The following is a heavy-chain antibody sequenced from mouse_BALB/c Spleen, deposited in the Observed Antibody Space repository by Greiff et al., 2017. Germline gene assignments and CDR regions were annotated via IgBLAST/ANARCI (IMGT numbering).Heavy chain of an antibody. D-gene: IGHD1-1*01. CDR2: INPSTGYT. CDR3: ARSYYGSRGNFDY. V-gene: IGHV1-7*01. J-gene: IGHJ2*01. Sequence: VQLQQSGAELVKPGASVKMSCKASGYTFTSYWMHWVKQRPGQGLEWIGYINPSTGYTEYNQKFKDKATLTADKSSSTDYMQLSSLASEESAVYCGARSYYGSRGNFDYWGQGTTLTVSS. CDR1: GYTFTSYW.